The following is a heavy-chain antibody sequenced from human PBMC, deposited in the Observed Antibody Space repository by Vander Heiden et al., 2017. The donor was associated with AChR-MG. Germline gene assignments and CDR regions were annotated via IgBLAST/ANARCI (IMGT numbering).Heavy chain of an antibody. J-gene: IGHJ4*02. CDR3: ARTPSSWYFDL. CDR1: GDSIISVGNS. Sequence: QLQLQESGSGLVKPSQTLSLTCTVSGDSIISVGNSWSWIRQPPGKGLEWIGDIYHSGTTHYNPSLSGRITISMDKSKNQFSFQLTSVTAADTAIYYCARTPSSWYFDLWGQGTLVTVS. CDR2: IYHSGTT. D-gene: IGHD6-19*01. V-gene: IGHV4-30-2*01.